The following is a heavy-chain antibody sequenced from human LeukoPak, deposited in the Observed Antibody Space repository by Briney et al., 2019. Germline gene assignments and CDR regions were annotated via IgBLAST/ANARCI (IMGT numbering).Heavy chain of an antibody. CDR3: ARDGSGYDDAFDI. Sequence: PGGSLRLSCAASGFTFSDYYMSWIRQAPGKGLEWVSYISSSGSTIYYADSVKGRFTFSRDNAKNSLYLQLNSLRAEDTAVYYCARDGSGYDDAFDIWGQGTMVTVSS. CDR1: GFTFSDYY. V-gene: IGHV3-11*04. J-gene: IGHJ3*02. D-gene: IGHD3-10*01. CDR2: ISSSGSTI.